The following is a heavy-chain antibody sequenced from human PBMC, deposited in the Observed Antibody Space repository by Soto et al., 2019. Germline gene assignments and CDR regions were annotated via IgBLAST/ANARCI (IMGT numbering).Heavy chain of an antibody. J-gene: IGHJ5*01. CDR3: ARDRWGSYSFDS. Sequence: SVKVSCKASGGVFRNYAINWVRQAPGQGLEWMGGIIPVFGTADYPQKFQGRVTITADESTTTAYMELTSLKTGDTAVYFCARDRWGSYSFDSWGQGTLVTVSS. V-gene: IGHV1-69*13. CDR1: GGVFRNYA. D-gene: IGHD1-26*01. CDR2: IIPVFGTA.